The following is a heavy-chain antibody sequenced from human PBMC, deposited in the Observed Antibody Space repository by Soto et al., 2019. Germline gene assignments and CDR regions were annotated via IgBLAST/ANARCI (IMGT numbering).Heavy chain of an antibody. J-gene: IGHJ3*02. CDR2: IIPIFGTA. CDR3: ARERVCSGGSCYGHDAFDI. V-gene: IGHV1-69*13. CDR1: GGTFSSYA. D-gene: IGHD2-15*01. Sequence: ASGKVSCKASGGTFSSYAISWVRQAPGQGLEWMGGIIPIFGTANYAQKFQGRVTITADESTSTAYMELSSLRSEDTAVYYCARERVCSGGSCYGHDAFDIWGQGTMVTVSS.